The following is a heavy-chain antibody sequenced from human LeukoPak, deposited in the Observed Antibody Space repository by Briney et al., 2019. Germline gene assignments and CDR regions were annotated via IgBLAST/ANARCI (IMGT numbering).Heavy chain of an antibody. Sequence: PSETLSLTCTVSGGSISSSSYYWGWIRQPPGKGLEWIGSIYYSGSTYYNPSLRSRVTISVDTSKNQFSLKLSSVTAADTAVYYCARVNNWNYGDAFDIWGQGTMVTVSS. CDR3: ARVNNWNYGDAFDI. D-gene: IGHD1-7*01. J-gene: IGHJ3*02. V-gene: IGHV4-39*07. CDR2: IYYSGST. CDR1: GGSISSSSYY.